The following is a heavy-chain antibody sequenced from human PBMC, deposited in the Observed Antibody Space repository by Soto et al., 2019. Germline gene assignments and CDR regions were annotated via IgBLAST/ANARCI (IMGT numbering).Heavy chain of an antibody. CDR2: INYSGST. J-gene: IGHJ6*02. D-gene: IGHD2-2*01. CDR1: GGSISSGDYY. CDR3: ARLPFSSYYGMDV. Sequence: SETLSLTCTVSGGSISSGDYYWSWIRQPPGKGLEWIGYINYSGSTYYNPSLKSRVTISVDTSKNQVSLKLSSVTAADTAVYYCARLPFSSYYGMDVWGQGSKVTVPS. V-gene: IGHV4-30-4*01.